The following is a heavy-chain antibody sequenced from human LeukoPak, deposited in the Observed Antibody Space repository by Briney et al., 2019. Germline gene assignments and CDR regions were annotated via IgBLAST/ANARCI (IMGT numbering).Heavy chain of an antibody. J-gene: IGHJ3*01. D-gene: IGHD6-19*01. CDR2: ISSNGGST. Sequence: PGGSLRLSCAASGFTFSSYAMHWVRQAPGKGLEYVSAISSNGGSTYYANSVKGRFTIPRDNSKNTLYLQMGSLRAEDMTVYYCAREGSSGWYEGVTWGQGTMVTVSS. CDR3: AREGSSGWYEGVT. CDR1: GFTFSSYA. V-gene: IGHV3-64*01.